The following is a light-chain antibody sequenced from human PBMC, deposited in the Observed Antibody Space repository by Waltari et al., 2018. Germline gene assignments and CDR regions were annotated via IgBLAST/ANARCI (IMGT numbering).Light chain of an antibody. Sequence: QTVVTQEPSFSVSPGGTVTLTCGLSSGSVSTNYYPSWYQQTPGQAPRTLIYNTNIRSSGVPGRFSGSILGNKAALTITGAQADDESDYYCVLYMDSVIWVFGGGTKLTVL. CDR2: NTN. V-gene: IGLV8-61*01. CDR3: VLYMDSVIWV. CDR1: SGSVSTNYY. J-gene: IGLJ3*02.